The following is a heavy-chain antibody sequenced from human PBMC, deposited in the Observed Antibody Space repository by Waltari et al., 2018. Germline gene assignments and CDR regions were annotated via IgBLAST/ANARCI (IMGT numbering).Heavy chain of an antibody. D-gene: IGHD6-13*01. Sequence: QEQLQESGPGLVKPSETLSLTCTVSGGSISSGSYYWSWIRQHAGKGLEWIGGIYTSGSTNYNPSLKSRDTISVATSKNQFSLKLSSVTAADTAVYYCARDVAAAGTSRFDPWGQGTLVTVSS. CDR2: IYTSGST. V-gene: IGHV4-61*02. J-gene: IGHJ5*02. CDR3: ARDVAAAGTSRFDP. CDR1: GGSISSGSYY.